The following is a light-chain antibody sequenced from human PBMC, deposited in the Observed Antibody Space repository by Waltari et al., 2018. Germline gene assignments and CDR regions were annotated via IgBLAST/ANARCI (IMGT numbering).Light chain of an antibody. CDR1: SSDVCGYHY. V-gene: IGLV2-8*01. CDR2: EVN. Sequence: QSALTQPPSASGSPGQSVTISCSGSSSDVCGYHYVSWYQQHQGKAPRLMIYEVNKRPSGVPDRFSGSKSGTTASLTVSGLQVEDEADYYCSSYGGTNILVFGGGTKLTV. CDR3: SSYGGTNILV. J-gene: IGLJ2*01.